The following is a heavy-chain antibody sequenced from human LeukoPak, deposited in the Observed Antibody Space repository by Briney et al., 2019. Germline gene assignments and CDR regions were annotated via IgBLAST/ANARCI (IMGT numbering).Heavy chain of an antibody. Sequence: GASVKVSCKASGYNFANYGISWVRQAPGQGLEWMASISTRRGITNYAQRFQGRVTMTTDTSTNTACLELRSLRSDDTAVYYCASGLYDSWSGYYTDWGQGTLVTVSP. CDR2: ISTRRGIT. J-gene: IGHJ4*02. CDR3: ASGLYDSWSGYYTD. V-gene: IGHV1-18*01. D-gene: IGHD3-3*01. CDR1: GYNFANYG.